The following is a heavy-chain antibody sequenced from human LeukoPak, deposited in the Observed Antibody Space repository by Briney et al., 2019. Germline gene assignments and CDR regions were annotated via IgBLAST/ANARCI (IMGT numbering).Heavy chain of an antibody. V-gene: IGHV3-30*02. Sequence: GGSLRLSCAASGFTFSSYGIHWVRQAPGKRLERVAFIRYDGSNKYYADSVKGRFTISRDNSKNTLYLQMNSLRAEDTAVYYCAKDSLFLVGFPGYFDYWGQGTLVTVSS. J-gene: IGHJ4*02. CDR2: IRYDGSNK. D-gene: IGHD3-10*01. CDR1: GFTFSSYG. CDR3: AKDSLFLVGFPGYFDY.